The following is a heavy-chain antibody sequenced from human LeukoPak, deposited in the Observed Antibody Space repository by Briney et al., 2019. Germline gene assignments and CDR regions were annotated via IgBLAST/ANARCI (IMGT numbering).Heavy chain of an antibody. V-gene: IGHV3-13*01. CDR3: AKDIDYYGSGSYLRSNWFDP. CDR2: IGTAGDT. Sequence: GGSLRLSCAASGFTFSSYDMHWVRQATGKGLEWVSAIGTAGDTYYPGSVKGRFTISRDNAKDSLYLQMNSLRAEDTALYYCAKDIDYYGSGSYLRSNWFDPWGQGTLVTVSS. J-gene: IGHJ5*02. D-gene: IGHD3-10*01. CDR1: GFTFSSYD.